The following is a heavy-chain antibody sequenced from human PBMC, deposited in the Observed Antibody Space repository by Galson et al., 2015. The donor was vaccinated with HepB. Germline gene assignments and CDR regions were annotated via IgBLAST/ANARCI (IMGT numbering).Heavy chain of an antibody. D-gene: IGHD3/OR15-3a*01. CDR1: GFTFSSYA. Sequence: SLRLSCAASGFTFSSYAMSWVRQAPGKGLEWVSAISGSGGSTYYADSVKGRFTISRDNSKNTLYLQMNSLRAEDTAVYYCAKELDSGGYYYYGMDVWGQGTTVTVSS. CDR2: ISGSGGST. CDR3: AKELDSGGYYYYGMDV. J-gene: IGHJ6*02. V-gene: IGHV3-23*01.